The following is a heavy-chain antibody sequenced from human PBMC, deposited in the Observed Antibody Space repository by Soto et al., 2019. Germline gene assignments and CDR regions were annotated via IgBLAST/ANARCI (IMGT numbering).Heavy chain of an antibody. CDR3: AHTDDTEAGSGVH. V-gene: IGHV2-5*02. D-gene: IGHD3-10*01. CDR2: IDCDGDT. CDR1: GFSLSTSPMS. Sequence: QITLKESGPTLVKPTQTLTLTCTFSGFSLSTSPMSVSWIRQSPGKALEWLALIDCDGDTRYSQSLRERLTVSKDTSKNQVVLIMTNMDPLDTATYYCAHTDDTEAGSGVHWGQGTLVTVSS. J-gene: IGHJ4*02.